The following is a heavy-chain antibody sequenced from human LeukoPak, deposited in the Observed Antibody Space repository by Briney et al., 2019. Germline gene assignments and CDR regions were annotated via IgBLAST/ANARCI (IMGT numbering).Heavy chain of an antibody. J-gene: IGHJ4*02. CDR2: IKTDGRTT. D-gene: IGHD3-16*01. Sequence: LPGGSLRLSCAASGMTFSNHWMHWVRQAPGKGLVWVSLIKTDGRTTIYADSVKGRFTISRDNDKSTLFLQMNSLRAEDTAIYYCTTGPRYAYEWWGQGTVVTVSS. CDR3: TTGPRYAYEW. V-gene: IGHV3-74*01. CDR1: GMTFSNHW.